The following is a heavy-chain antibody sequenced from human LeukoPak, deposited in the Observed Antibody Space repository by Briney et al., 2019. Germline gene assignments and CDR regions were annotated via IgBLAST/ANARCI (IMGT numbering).Heavy chain of an antibody. Sequence: GASVKVSCKASGYTFTSYGISWVRQAPGQGLEWMGWISAYNGNTNYAQKLQGRVTMTTDTSTSTAYMELRSLGSDDTAVYYCARKTLCGGDCYWFDPWGQGTLVTVSS. V-gene: IGHV1-18*01. CDR1: GYTFTSYG. CDR2: ISAYNGNT. D-gene: IGHD2-21*02. CDR3: ARKTLCGGDCYWFDP. J-gene: IGHJ5*02.